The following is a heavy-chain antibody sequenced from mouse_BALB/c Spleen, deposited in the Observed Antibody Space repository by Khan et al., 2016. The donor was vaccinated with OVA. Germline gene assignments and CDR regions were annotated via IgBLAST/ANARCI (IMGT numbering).Heavy chain of an antibody. D-gene: IGHD1-1*01. CDR3: ALIYYYGTGFDF. CDR2: IDPYNGGT. V-gene: IGHV1S135*01. J-gene: IGHJ2*01. CDR1: DYSFTDYN. Sequence: VQLKQSGPELVKPGTSVKVSCKASDYSFTDYNMFWVKQSLGKSLEWIGYIDPYNGGTNYNQKFEGKATLTVDKSSSTAFIHLNSLTSEDSAVYYCALIYYYGTGFDFGGQGTTLTVSS.